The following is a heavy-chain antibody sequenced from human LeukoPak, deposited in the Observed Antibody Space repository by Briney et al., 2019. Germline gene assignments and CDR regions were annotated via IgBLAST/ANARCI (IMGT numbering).Heavy chain of an antibody. J-gene: IGHJ4*02. D-gene: IGHD6-19*01. CDR3: AKAKIPGIAVAGYFDY. V-gene: IGHV3-23*01. CDR2: ISGSGGST. CDR1: GFTFSSYA. Sequence: GGSLRLSCAASGFTFSSYAISWVRRAPGKGLEWVSAISGSGGSTYYADSVKGRFTISRDNSKNTLYLQMNSLRAEDTAVYYCAKAKIPGIAVAGYFDYWGQGTLVTVSS.